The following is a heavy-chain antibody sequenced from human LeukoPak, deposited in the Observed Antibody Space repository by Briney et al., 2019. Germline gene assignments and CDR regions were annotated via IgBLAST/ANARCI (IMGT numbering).Heavy chain of an antibody. V-gene: IGHV3-13*01. CDR1: GFTFSSYD. CDR3: AREMVRGVPRGYGMDV. J-gene: IGHJ6*02. CDR2: IGTAGDT. Sequence: GGSLRLSCAASGFTFSSYDMHWVRQATGKGLEWVSAIGTAGDTYYPGSVKGRFTISRENAKNSLYLQMNSLRAGDTAVYYCAREMVRGVPRGYGMDVWGQGTTVTVSS. D-gene: IGHD3-10*01.